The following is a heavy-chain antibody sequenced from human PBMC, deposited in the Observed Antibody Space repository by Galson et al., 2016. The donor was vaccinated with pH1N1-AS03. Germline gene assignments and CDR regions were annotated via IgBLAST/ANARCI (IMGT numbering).Heavy chain of an antibody. D-gene: IGHD3-16*02. J-gene: IGHJ4*02. Sequence: SVKVSCKASGYTLTRYYMHWVRQAPGQGLEWMGIIDPSGGPTTYAPKFQGRITITTDTSTSTVYMELVSLRSEDTAVYYCARRYYFDYWGRGTLVTVSS. CDR2: IDPSGGPT. CDR1: GYTLTRYY. CDR3: ARRYYFDY. V-gene: IGHV1-46*01.